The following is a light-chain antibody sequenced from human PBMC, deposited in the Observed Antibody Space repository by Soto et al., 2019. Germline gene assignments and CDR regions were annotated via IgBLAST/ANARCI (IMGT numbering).Light chain of an antibody. CDR3: QQHNSSPWT. CDR1: QSISDW. V-gene: IGKV1-5*01. Sequence: DIQMTQSPSTLSASLGDRVTITCRASQSISDWLAWFQQKPGKAPKVLIYDASTLESGVPSRFSGSGSGTEFTLTISSLQPEDSATYYCQQHNSSPWTFGQGTRVEIK. CDR2: DAS. J-gene: IGKJ1*01.